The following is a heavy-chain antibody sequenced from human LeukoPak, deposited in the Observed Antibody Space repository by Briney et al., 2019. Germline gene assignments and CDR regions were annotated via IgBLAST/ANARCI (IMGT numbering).Heavy chain of an antibody. CDR3: ASRSMVRGVLDY. CDR1: GYSISSGYY. D-gene: IGHD3-10*01. Sequence: PSETLSLTCAVSGYSISSGYYWGWIRQPPGKGLEWIGSIYHSGSTYYNPSLKSRVTISVDTSKNQFSLKLSSVTAADTAVYYCASRSMVRGVLDYWGQGTLVTVSS. J-gene: IGHJ4*02. V-gene: IGHV4-38-2*01. CDR2: IYHSGST.